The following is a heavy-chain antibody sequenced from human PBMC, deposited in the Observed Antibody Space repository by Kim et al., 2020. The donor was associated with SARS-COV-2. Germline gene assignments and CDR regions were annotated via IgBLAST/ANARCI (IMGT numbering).Heavy chain of an antibody. CDR1: GFTFSTSW. J-gene: IGHJ4*02. CDR3: ARDKGPRERGSDY. D-gene: IGHD1-26*01. V-gene: IGHV3-7*03. Sequence: GGSLRLSCAASGFTFSTSWMSWVRQAPGKGLEWVANIKEDESERYYVNSVKGRFTISRDNAKNSLYLQMNGLGAEDTAVYYCARDKGPRERGSDYWGQGTLDTVSS. CDR2: IKEDESER.